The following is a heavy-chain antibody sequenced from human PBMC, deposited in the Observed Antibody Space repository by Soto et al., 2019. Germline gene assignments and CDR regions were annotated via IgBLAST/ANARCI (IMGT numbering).Heavy chain of an antibody. Sequence: ETLSLTCTVSGGSISSSSYYWGWIRQPPGKGLEWIGSIYYSGSTYYNPSLKSRVTISVDTSKNQFSLKLSSVTAADTAVYYCAELAVAGTAYFDYWGQGTLVTVSS. CDR2: IYYSGST. V-gene: IGHV4-39*01. CDR1: GGSISSSSYY. J-gene: IGHJ4*02. CDR3: AELAVAGTAYFDY. D-gene: IGHD6-19*01.